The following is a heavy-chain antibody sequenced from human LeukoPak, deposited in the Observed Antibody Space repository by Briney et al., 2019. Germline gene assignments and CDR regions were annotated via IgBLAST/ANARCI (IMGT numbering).Heavy chain of an antibody. CDR3: ARVGPRPGHYYYMDV. CDR2: IIPIFGTA. CDR1: GGTFSSYA. Sequence: GASVKVSCKASGGTFSSYAISWVRQAPGQGLEWMGGIIPIFGTANYAQKFQGRVTITADESTSTAYMELSSLRSEDTAVYYCARVGPRPGHYYYMDVWGKGTTVTVSS. J-gene: IGHJ6*03. V-gene: IGHV1-69*13. D-gene: IGHD3-16*01.